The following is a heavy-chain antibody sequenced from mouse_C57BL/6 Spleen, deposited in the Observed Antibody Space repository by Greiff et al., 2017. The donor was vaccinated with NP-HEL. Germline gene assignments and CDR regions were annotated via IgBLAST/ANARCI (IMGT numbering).Heavy chain of an antibody. CDR3: ARELLRFWYFDV. Sequence: EVKVVESGGGLVKPGGSLKLSCAASGFTFSDYGMHWVRQAPEKGLEWVAYISSGSSTIYYADTVKGLFTISRDNAKNTRFLQMTSLRSEDTAMYYCARELLRFWYFDVWGTGTTVTVSS. D-gene: IGHD1-1*01. CDR1: GFTFSDYG. V-gene: IGHV5-17*01. J-gene: IGHJ1*03. CDR2: ISSGSSTI.